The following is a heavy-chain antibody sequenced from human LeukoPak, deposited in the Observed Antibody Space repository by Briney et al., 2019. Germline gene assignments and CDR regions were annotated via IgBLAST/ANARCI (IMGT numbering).Heavy chain of an antibody. V-gene: IGHV4-59*12. Sequence: PSETLSLTCTVSGGSISSYYWSWIRQPPGKGLEWIGYIYYSGSTYYNPSLKSRVTISVDTSKNQFSLKLSSVTAADTAVYYCARRSSSTRPDFDYWGQGTLVTVSS. J-gene: IGHJ4*02. CDR2: IYYSGST. D-gene: IGHD2-2*01. CDR3: ARRSSSTRPDFDY. CDR1: GGSISSYY.